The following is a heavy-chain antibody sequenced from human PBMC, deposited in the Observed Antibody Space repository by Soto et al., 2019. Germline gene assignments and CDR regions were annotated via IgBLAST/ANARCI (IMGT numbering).Heavy chain of an antibody. CDR1: GGTFSSYA. CDR2: IIPIFGTA. V-gene: IGHV1-69*13. Sequence: SVKVSCKASGGTFSSYAISWVRQAPGQGLEWMGGIIPIFGTANYAQKFQGRVTITADESTSTAYMELSSLKSEDTAVYYCARHLGQLVGSNRYGMDVCGQGTTVTVSS. D-gene: IGHD1-26*01. J-gene: IGHJ6*02. CDR3: ARHLGQLVGSNRYGMDV.